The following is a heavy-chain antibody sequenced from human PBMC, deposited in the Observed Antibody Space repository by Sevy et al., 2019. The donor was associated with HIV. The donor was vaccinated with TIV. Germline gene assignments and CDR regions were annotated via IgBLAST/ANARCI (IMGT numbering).Heavy chain of an antibody. CDR3: ARTPIMITFGGIIDYSDY. Sequence: GGSLRLSCTASGFTFGNYGMHWVRQAPGKGLEWVAVIWYAGTDKYYADSVKGRFTISRDNSKNTLYLQMNSLRADDTAVYYCARTPIMITFGGIIDYSDYWGRGTLVTVSS. J-gene: IGHJ4*02. CDR1: GFTFGNYG. V-gene: IGHV3-33*01. CDR2: IWYAGTDK. D-gene: IGHD3-16*01.